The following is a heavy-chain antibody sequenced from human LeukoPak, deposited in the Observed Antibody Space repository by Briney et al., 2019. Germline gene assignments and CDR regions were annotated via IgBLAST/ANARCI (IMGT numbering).Heavy chain of an antibody. D-gene: IGHD6-6*01. J-gene: IGHJ4*02. CDR1: GASITTYY. CDR3: AREYSTSSEGDYFDY. CDR2: IYHSGST. Sequence: KPSETLSLTCTVSGASITTYYWTWIRQPPGKGLEWIGYIYHSGSTNCNPSLKSRVTISLDTSRNQFSLRLSSVTAADTAVYFCAREYSTSSEGDYFDYWGQGSLVTVSS. V-gene: IGHV4-59*01.